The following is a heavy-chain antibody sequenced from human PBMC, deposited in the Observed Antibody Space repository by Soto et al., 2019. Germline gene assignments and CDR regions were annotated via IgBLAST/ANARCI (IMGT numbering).Heavy chain of an antibody. CDR2: ISYDGSNK. V-gene: IGHV3-30*18. CDR1: GFTFSSYG. D-gene: IGHD2-15*01. Sequence: PGGSLRLSCAASGFTFSSYGMHWVRQAPGKGLEWVAVISYDGSNKYYAESVKGRFTISRDNSKNTLYLQMNSLRAEDTDVYYCSKDSLGGYCSGGSCYFGGYYNYWGQGTLVTVSS. CDR3: SKDSLGGYCSGGSCYFGGYYNY. J-gene: IGHJ4*02.